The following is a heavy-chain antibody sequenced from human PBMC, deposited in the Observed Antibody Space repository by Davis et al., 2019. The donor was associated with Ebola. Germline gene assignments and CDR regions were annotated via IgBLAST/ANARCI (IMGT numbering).Heavy chain of an antibody. CDR1: GGSFSGYY. Sequence: SDPLSPTFAVYGGSFSGYYWSWIRQPPGKGLEWLGEINHSGSTNYNPSLKSRVTISVDTSKNQFSLKLSSVTAADTAVYYCARWSYSSSSFDYWGQGTLVTVSS. D-gene: IGHD6-6*01. J-gene: IGHJ4*02. V-gene: IGHV4-34*01. CDR2: INHSGST. CDR3: ARWSYSSSSFDY.